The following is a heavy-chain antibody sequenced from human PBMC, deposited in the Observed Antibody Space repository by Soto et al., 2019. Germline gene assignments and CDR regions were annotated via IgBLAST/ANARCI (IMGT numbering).Heavy chain of an antibody. Sequence: PSETLSLTCTVSGGSISSGDYYWSWIRQSPGKGLEWIGYIYHSGGTYYKSSLKSRVTISVDTSKNQFSLKLNSVTAADTAVYYCVRGPPRGDYSNFWFDPWGQGTLVTVSS. J-gene: IGHJ5*02. CDR3: VRGPPRGDYSNFWFDP. V-gene: IGHV4-30-4*01. CDR1: GGSISSGDYY. D-gene: IGHD4-4*01. CDR2: IYHSGGT.